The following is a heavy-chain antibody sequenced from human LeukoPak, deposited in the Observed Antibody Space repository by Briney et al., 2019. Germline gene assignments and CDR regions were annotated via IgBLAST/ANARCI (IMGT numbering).Heavy chain of an antibody. CDR2: ISGSGVST. J-gene: IGHJ4*02. CDR1: GFTFSTYA. CDR3: AKEQDILTGFDY. V-gene: IGHV3-23*01. D-gene: IGHD3-9*01. Sequence: GGSLRLSCAASGFTFSTYAMSWVRQAPEKGLEWVSTISGSGVSTYYADSVKGRFTISRDNSQNTLYLQMNSLRAEDTAVYYCAKEQDILTGFDYWGQGALVTVSS.